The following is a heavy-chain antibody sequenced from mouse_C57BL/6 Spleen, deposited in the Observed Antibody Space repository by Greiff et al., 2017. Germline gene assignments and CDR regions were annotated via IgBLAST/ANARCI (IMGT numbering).Heavy chain of an antibody. D-gene: IGHD1-1*01. V-gene: IGHV1-52*01. CDR1: GYTFTSYW. J-gene: IGHJ4*01. CDR3: ARSTTVVATPMDY. CDR2: IDPSDSET. Sequence: QVQLQQSGAELVRPGSSVKLSCKASGYTFTSYWMHWVKQRPIQGLEWIGNIDPSDSETHYNQKFKDKATLTVDKSSSTAYMQLSSLTSEDSAVYDCARSTTVVATPMDYWGQGTSVTVSS.